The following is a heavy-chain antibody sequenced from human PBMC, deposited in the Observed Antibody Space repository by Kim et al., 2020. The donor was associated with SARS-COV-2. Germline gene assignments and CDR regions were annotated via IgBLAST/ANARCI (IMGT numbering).Heavy chain of an antibody. CDR2: ISDSDYST. CDR3: AKPRAQVGATGN. Sequence: GGSLRLSCAASGFTFSSYAMSWVRQASGKGLEWVSAISDSDYSTYYADSVKGRFTISRDNSKNTLYLQMNSLRAEDTAVYYCAKPRAQVGATGNWGQGTLVTVSS. CDR1: GFTFSSYA. D-gene: IGHD1-26*01. V-gene: IGHV3-23*01. J-gene: IGHJ4*02.